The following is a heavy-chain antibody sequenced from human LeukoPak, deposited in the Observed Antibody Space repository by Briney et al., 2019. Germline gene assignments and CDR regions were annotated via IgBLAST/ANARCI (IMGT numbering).Heavy chain of an antibody. CDR1: GGTFSSYA. CDR2: IIPIFGTA. V-gene: IGHV1-69*13. J-gene: IGHJ3*02. D-gene: IGHD6-6*01. Sequence: ASVKVSCKASGGTFSSYAISWVRQAPGQGLEWMGGIIPIFGTANYAQKFQGSVTITADESTSTAYMELSSLRSEDTAVYYCARDLGGSSSRAFDIWGQGTMVTVSS. CDR3: ARDLGGSSSRAFDI.